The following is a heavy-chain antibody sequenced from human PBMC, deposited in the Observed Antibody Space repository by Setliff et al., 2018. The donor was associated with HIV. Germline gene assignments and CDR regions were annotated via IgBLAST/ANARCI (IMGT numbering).Heavy chain of an antibody. J-gene: IGHJ4*02. CDR1: GFTFISST. D-gene: IGHD1-26*01. CDR2: ISSSGSYI. V-gene: IGHV3-21*01. CDR3: AAVFTGEPGRSLDY. Sequence: PGGSLRLSCTVSGFTFISSTMNWVRQAPGKGLEWVASISSSGSYIHYADSLKGRFTISRDNAKSSQYLLMSDLRAEDAAVYYCAAVFTGEPGRSLDYWGQGTPVTVSS.